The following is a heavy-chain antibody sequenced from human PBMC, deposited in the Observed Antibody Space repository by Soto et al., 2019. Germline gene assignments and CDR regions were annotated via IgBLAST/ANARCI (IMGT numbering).Heavy chain of an antibody. D-gene: IGHD4-4*01. Sequence: GESLTIYCKGSVYRFCNYWIGWVRQMPGKGLEWMAIINPGYSESRYSPSFQGQVTISVDKSISTAYLQWSSLKASDTAMYYCARPHNNYAADWGQGTLVTVSS. V-gene: IGHV5-51*01. CDR3: ARPHNNYAAD. J-gene: IGHJ4*02. CDR1: VYRFCNYW. CDR2: INPGYSES.